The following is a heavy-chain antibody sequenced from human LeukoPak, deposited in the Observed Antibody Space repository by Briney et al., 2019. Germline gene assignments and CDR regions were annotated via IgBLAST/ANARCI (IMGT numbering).Heavy chain of an antibody. V-gene: IGHV3-66*01. Sequence: GGSLRLSCAASGLTVGSNYMSWVRQAPGKGLEWVSIIYSGGITHYADSVKGRFTISRDNSKNTLFHQMNSLRAEDTAVYYCARDGRGCSSTSCYVRYYYGMDVWGQGTTVTVSS. CDR1: GLTVGSNY. CDR3: ARDGRGCSSTSCYVRYYYGMDV. CDR2: IYSGGIT. D-gene: IGHD2-2*01. J-gene: IGHJ6*02.